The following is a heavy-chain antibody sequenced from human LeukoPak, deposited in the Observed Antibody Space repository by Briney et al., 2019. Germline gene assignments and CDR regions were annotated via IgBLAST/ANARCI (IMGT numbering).Heavy chain of an antibody. Sequence: GGSLRLSCAASGFTFSSYTMNWVRQAPGKGLEWVSSISTSSSYIYYADSVKGRFTISRDNAKNSLYLQMNSLRAEDTAVYSCARSFRGHYDSSGYDYWGLGTLVTVSS. CDR1: GFTFSSYT. D-gene: IGHD3-22*01. J-gene: IGHJ4*02. CDR2: ISTSSSYI. V-gene: IGHV3-21*01. CDR3: ARSFRGHYDSSGYDY.